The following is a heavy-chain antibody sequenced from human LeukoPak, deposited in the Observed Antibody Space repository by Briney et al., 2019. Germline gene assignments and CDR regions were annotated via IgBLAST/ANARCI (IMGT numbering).Heavy chain of an antibody. Sequence: ASVKVSCKASGYTFTSYYMHWVRQAPGQGLEWMGIINPSGGSASYAQKFQGRVTMTRNTSISTAYMELSSLRSEDTAVYYCARDRLTIFGVVIPFDYWGQGTLVTVSS. CDR1: GYTFTSYY. D-gene: IGHD3-3*01. J-gene: IGHJ4*02. CDR3: ARDRLTIFGVVIPFDY. V-gene: IGHV1-46*01. CDR2: INPSGGSA.